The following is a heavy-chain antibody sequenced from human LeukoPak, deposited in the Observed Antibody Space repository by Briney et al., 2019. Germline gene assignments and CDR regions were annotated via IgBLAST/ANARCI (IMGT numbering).Heavy chain of an antibody. CDR3: ARDLGTLIPWDY. CDR2: INPSGGST. D-gene: IGHD2-8*01. Sequence: ASVKVSCKASGYTFTSYYMHWVRQAPGQGLEWMGIINPSGGSTSYAQKFQGRVTMTRDMSTSTVYMELSSLRSDDTAVYYCARDLGTLIPWDYWGQGTLVTVSS. J-gene: IGHJ4*02. V-gene: IGHV1-46*01. CDR1: GYTFTSYY.